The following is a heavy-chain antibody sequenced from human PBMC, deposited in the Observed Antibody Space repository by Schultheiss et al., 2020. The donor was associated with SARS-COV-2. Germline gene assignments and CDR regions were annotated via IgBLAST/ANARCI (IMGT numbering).Heavy chain of an antibody. CDR1: GYTFTSYD. Sequence: ASVKVSCKASGYTFTSYDINWVRQAPGKGLEWMGWMNPNSGNTGYAQKLQGRVTMTTDTSTSTAYMELRSLRSDDTAVYYCAGGRDCSGGSCYSDWFDPWGQETLVTVSS. CDR3: AGGRDCSGGSCYSDWFDP. CDR2: MNPNSGNT. V-gene: IGHV1-8*01. D-gene: IGHD2-15*01. J-gene: IGHJ5*02.